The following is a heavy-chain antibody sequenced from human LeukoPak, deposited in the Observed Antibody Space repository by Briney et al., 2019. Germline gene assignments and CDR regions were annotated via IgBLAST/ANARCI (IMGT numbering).Heavy chain of an antibody. CDR2: IYTSGST. J-gene: IGHJ5*02. CDR3: ARDSQEFLMRGKFDP. CDR1: GGSISSYY. V-gene: IGHV4-4*07. D-gene: IGHD2-8*01. Sequence: SETLSLTCTVSGGSISSYYWSWIRQPAGKGLEWIGRIYTSGSTNYNPSLKSRVTMSVDTSKNQFSLKLSSVTAADTAVYHCARDSQEFLMRGKFDPWGQGTLVTVSS.